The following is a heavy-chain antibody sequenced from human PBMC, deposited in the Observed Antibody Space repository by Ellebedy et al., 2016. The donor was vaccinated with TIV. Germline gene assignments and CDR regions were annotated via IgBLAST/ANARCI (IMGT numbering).Heavy chain of an antibody. CDR3: ARTVVAANNWFDP. D-gene: IGHD2-15*01. V-gene: IGHV4-4*07. CDR1: GGPISRYY. CDR2: IYTSGST. J-gene: IGHJ5*02. Sequence: MPSETLSLTCTVSGGPISRYYWSWIRQPAGKGLEWIGRIYTSGSTNYNPSLKSRVTMSVDTSKNQFSLKLSSVTAADTAVYYCARTVVAANNWFDPWGQGTLVTVSS.